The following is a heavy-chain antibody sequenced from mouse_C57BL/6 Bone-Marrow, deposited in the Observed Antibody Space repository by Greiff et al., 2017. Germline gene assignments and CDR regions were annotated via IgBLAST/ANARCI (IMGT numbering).Heavy chain of an antibody. D-gene: IGHD2-5*01. V-gene: IGHV2-5*01. Sequence: QVQLKESGPGLVQPSQSLSITCTVSGFSLTSYGVHWVRQSPGKGLEWLGVIWRGGSTDYNAAFMSRLSITKDNSKSQVFFKMNSLQADDTAIYYCAKGGYSNYVWFAYWGQGTLVTVSA. CDR3: AKGGYSNYVWFAY. CDR2: IWRGGST. J-gene: IGHJ3*01. CDR1: GFSLTSYG.